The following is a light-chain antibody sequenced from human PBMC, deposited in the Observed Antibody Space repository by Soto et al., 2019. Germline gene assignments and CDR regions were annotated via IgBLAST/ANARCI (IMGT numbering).Light chain of an antibody. V-gene: IGKV3-15*01. CDR1: HSVSNN. CDR2: GES. CDR3: QQYYNWPRP. Sequence: EIVMTQSPATLSVSPWERATLSCRASHSVSNNYLAWYQQKAGQAPRLLIYGESTRATGIPARFSGSGSGTEFTLTINSLQSEDFAVYYCQQYYNWPRPFGQGTKV. J-gene: IGKJ1*01.